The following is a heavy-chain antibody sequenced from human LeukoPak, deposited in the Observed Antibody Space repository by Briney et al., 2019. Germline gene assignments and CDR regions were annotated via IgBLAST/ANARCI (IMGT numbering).Heavy chain of an antibody. CDR2: IIPIFGIA. CDR1: GGTFRSYA. CDR3: ARDWGIAAAGNAFDI. Sequence: GASVKVSCKASGGTFRSYAISWVRQAPGQGLEWMGGIIPIFGIANYAQKLQGRVTMTTDTSTSTAYMELRSLRSDDTAVYYCARDWGIAAAGNAFDIWGQGTMVTVSS. V-gene: IGHV1-69*10. J-gene: IGHJ3*02. D-gene: IGHD6-13*01.